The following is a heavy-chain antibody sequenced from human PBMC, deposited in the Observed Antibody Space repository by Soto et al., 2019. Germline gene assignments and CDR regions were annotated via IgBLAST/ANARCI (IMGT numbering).Heavy chain of an antibody. J-gene: IGHJ6*03. CDR3: ARDLGASRCSSTSCYVYYYYYMDV. Sequence: GGSLRLSCAASGFTFSSYSMNWVRQAPGKGLEWVSSISSSSSYIYYADSVKGRFTISRDNAKNSLYLQMNSLRAEDTAVYYCARDLGASRCSSTSCYVYYYYYMDVWGKGTTVTVSS. CDR1: GFTFSSYS. V-gene: IGHV3-21*01. D-gene: IGHD2-2*01. CDR2: ISSSSSYI.